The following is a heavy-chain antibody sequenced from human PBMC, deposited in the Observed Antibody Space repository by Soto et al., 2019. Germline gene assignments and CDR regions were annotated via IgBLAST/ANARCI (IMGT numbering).Heavy chain of an antibody. V-gene: IGHV1-18*04. D-gene: IGHD6-19*01. J-gene: IGHJ4*02. CDR2: ISAYNGNT. CDR3: ARDRGARLVWLVEELDY. Sequence: QVQLVQSGAEVKKPGASVKVSCKASGYTFTSYGISWVRQAPGQGLEWMGWISAYNGNTNSAQKLQGRVTMTTDTSTSTAYMELRSLRSDDTAVYYCARDRGARLVWLVEELDYWGQGTLVTVSS. CDR1: GYTFTSYG.